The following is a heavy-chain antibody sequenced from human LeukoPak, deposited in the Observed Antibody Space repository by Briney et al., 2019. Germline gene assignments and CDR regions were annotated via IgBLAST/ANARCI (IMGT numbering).Heavy chain of an antibody. V-gene: IGHV3-48*02. CDR1: GFTFTTYS. J-gene: IGHJ4*02. CDR2: ISTSSSSI. Sequence: GGSLRLSCAASGFTFTTYSMNWLRQAPGKGLEWVAYISTSSSSIYYADSVKGRFTVSRDNAKNSLYLQMNSLRDEDTAVYYCARTPYISNWFFFDYWGQGTLVTVSS. D-gene: IGHD6-13*01. CDR3: ARTPYISNWFFFDY.